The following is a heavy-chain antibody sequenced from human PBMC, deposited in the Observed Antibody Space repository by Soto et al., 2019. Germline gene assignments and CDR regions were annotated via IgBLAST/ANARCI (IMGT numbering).Heavy chain of an antibody. CDR1: GDSINSRSYY. J-gene: IGHJ4*02. D-gene: IGHD2-21*02. Sequence: SETLSLTCTVTGDSINSRSYYWGWIRQPPGKGLEWIGSIYYSGRTYNNPSPRSRVSMSIDTSKDQFSLKLKSVTAADTALYFCARQRTSVVTQASFDVWGPGSLVTVS. V-gene: IGHV4-39*01. CDR2: IYYSGRT. CDR3: ARQRTSVVTQASFDV.